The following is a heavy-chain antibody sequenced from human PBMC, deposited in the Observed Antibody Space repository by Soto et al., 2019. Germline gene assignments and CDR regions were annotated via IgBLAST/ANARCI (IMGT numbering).Heavy chain of an antibody. D-gene: IGHD6-19*01. V-gene: IGHV1-2*04. CDR1: GYTFTGYY. CDR3: ARGKSSRWASTQAFDI. Sequence: ASVKVSCKASGYTFTGYYMHWVRQAPGQGLEWMGWINPNSGGTNYAQKFQGWVTMTRDTSISTAYMELSRLRSDDTAVYYCARGKSSRWASTQAFDIWGQGQMVTVS. J-gene: IGHJ3*02. CDR2: INPNSGGT.